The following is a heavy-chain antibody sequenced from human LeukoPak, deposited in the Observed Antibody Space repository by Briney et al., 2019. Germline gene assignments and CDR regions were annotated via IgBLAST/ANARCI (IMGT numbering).Heavy chain of an antibody. CDR1: GFTFISYW. J-gene: IGHJ1*01. V-gene: IGHV3-74*01. Sequence: GGSLRLSCAASGFTFISYWMHWVRQAPGKGLVWVSRINDDGTSTRYADSVKGRFTISRDNAKDTLYLQMNSLRAEDTAVYYCARVYGPGMDEYFHLWGQGTLVTVSS. D-gene: IGHD3-10*01. CDR2: INDDGTST. CDR3: ARVYGPGMDEYFHL.